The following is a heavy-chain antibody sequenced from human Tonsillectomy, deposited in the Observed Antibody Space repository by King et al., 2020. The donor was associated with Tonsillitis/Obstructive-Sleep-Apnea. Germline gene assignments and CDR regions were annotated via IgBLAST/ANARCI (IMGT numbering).Heavy chain of an antibody. D-gene: IGHD2-15*01. CDR3: ARDFIVVVVAATYFDY. CDR1: GFTFSSYW. V-gene: IGHV3-7*04. J-gene: IGHJ4*02. Sequence: VQLVESGGGLVQPGGSLRLSCAASGFTFSSYWMSWVRQAPGKGLEWVANIKQDGSEKYYVDSVKGRFTISRDNAKNSLYLQMNSLRAKDTAVYYCARDFIVVVVAATYFDYWGQGTLVTVSS. CDR2: IKQDGSEK.